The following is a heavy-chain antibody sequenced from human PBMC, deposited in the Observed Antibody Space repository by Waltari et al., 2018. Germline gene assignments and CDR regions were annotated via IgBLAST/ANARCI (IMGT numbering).Heavy chain of an antibody. CDR2: ISGSGGST. J-gene: IGHJ4*02. V-gene: IGHV3-23*01. Sequence: EVQLLESGGGLVQPGGSLRLSCAASGFTFSSYAMSWVRQAPGKGLEWVSAISGSGGSTYYADSVKGRFTISRNNSKNTLYLQMNSLRAEDTAVYYCAKGPIFGVVTALDYWGQGTLVTVSS. CDR1: GFTFSSYA. D-gene: IGHD3-3*01. CDR3: AKGPIFGVVTALDY.